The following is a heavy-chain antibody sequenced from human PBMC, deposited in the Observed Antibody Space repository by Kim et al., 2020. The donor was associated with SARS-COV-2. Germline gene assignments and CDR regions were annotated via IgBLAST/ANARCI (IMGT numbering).Heavy chain of an antibody. J-gene: IGHJ6*02. CDR3: ARDRTIFGVVIKYYYYGMDV. V-gene: IGHV3-11*06. D-gene: IGHD3-3*01. Sequence: RFTISRDNAKNSLYMKMNSLRAEDTAVYYCARDRTIFGVVIKYYYYGMDVWGQGTTVTVSS.